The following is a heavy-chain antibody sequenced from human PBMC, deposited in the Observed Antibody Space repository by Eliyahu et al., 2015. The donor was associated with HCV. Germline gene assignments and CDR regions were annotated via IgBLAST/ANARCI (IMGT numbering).Heavy chain of an antibody. Sequence: QVQLVESGGGVAQPGRSLRLSCAASGFTFSSYAMHWVRQAPGKGLEWVAVISYDGSNKYYADSVKGRFTISRDNSKNTLYLQMNSLRAEDTAVYYCARGYLLWGQDRQPGYWGQGTLVTVSS. J-gene: IGHJ4*02. CDR2: ISYDGSNK. D-gene: IGHD3-10*01. CDR1: GFTFSSYA. V-gene: IGHV3-30-3*01. CDR3: ARGYLLWGQDRQPGY.